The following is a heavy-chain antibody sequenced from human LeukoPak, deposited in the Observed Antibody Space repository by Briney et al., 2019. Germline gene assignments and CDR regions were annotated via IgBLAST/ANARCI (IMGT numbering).Heavy chain of an antibody. CDR3: AKRSTYYFDY. CDR2: ISWNSGSM. D-gene: IGHD6-6*01. CDR1: GFTFDDYA. Sequence: PGRSLRLSCAASGFTFDDYAMHWVRQAPGRGLEWVSGISWNSGSMDYADSVKGRFTISRDNAKNSLYLQMNSLRAEDTALYYCAKRSTYYFDYWGQGTLVTVSS. V-gene: IGHV3-9*01. J-gene: IGHJ4*02.